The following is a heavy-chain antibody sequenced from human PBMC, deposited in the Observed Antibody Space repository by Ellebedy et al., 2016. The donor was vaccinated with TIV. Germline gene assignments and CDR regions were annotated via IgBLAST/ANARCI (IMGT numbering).Heavy chain of an antibody. CDR1: GFTFSSYA. J-gene: IGHJ4*02. Sequence: GGSLRLXXAASGFTFSSYAMSWVRQAPGKGLEWVSAISGSGGSTYYADSVKGRFTISRDNSKNTLYLQMNSLRAEDTAVYYCAKDRRYYFDYWGQGTLVTVSS. CDR2: ISGSGGST. CDR3: AKDRRYYFDY. V-gene: IGHV3-23*01.